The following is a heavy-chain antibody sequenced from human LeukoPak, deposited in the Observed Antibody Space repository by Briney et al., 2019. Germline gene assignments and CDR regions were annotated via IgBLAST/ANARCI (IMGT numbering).Heavy chain of an antibody. Sequence: PSETLSLTCTVSGGSISSSSYYWGWIRQPPGKGLEWIGSMYYSGSTYYNPSLKSRVTISVDTSKNQFSLKLSSVTAADTAVYYCARGITMVAVVIHDWYFDLWGRGTLVTVSS. V-gene: IGHV4-39*01. CDR2: MYYSGST. CDR1: GGSISSSSYY. D-gene: IGHD3-22*01. J-gene: IGHJ2*01. CDR3: ARGITMVAVVIHDWYFDL.